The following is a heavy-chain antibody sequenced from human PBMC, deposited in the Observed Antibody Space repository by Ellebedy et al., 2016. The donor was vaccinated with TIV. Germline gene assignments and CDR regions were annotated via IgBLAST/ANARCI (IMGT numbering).Heavy chain of an antibody. CDR3: ARGSTMITPAVFDF. CDR2: ISAYTGHP. J-gene: IGHJ4*02. V-gene: IGHV1-18*04. Sequence: AASVKVSCKASGFTFSSNGIAWVRQAPGQGLEWLGWISAYTGHPKYAERLQGRVTMTSDTSTSTAYMELRGLTSDDTAVYYCARGSTMITPAVFDFWGQGTLVSVSS. D-gene: IGHD4-23*01. CDR1: GFTFSSNG.